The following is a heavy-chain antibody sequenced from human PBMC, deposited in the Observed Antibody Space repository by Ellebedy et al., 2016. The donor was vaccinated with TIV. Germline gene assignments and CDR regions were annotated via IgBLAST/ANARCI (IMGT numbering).Heavy chain of an antibody. D-gene: IGHD1-26*01. J-gene: IGHJ4*02. CDR3: ARDPRLGFSDSPPFDF. Sequence: AASVTVSCKASGYTFTDYYIHWVRQAPGQGLEWIGIINSGTGSTSYEQKFQGRLTLTRDTSASTVYMQLNSLRSEDTATYYCARDPRLGFSDSPPFDFWGQGARVTVSS. CDR1: GYTFTDYY. V-gene: IGHV1-46*01. CDR2: INSGTGST.